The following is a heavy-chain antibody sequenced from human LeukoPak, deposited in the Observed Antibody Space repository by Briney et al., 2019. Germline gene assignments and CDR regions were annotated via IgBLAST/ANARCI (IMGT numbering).Heavy chain of an antibody. CDR3: AKTGWFGGYFDY. Sequence: PGRSLRLSCAASGFTFSSYAMSWVRQAPGKGLEWVSAISGSGGSTYYADSVKGRSTISRDNSKNTLYLQMTSLRAEDTAVYYCAKTGWFGGYFDYWGQGTLVTVSS. CDR1: GFTFSSYA. J-gene: IGHJ4*02. CDR2: ISGSGGST. D-gene: IGHD3-10*01. V-gene: IGHV3-23*01.